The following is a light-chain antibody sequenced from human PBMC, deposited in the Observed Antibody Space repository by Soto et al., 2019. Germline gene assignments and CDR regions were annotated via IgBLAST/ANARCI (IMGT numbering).Light chain of an antibody. Sequence: EIPLTQSRSSLAASVGDRLTLTCRASRNVSIYLNWYQHKPGKGPTLLIHATSNLHIGVPSRFSGSGSGTESTLTISRLEPEDFGTYYCQQSYKMPSFGQGTRLVIK. CDR1: RNVSIY. CDR3: QQSYKMPS. CDR2: ATS. J-gene: IGKJ5*01. V-gene: IGKV1-39*01.